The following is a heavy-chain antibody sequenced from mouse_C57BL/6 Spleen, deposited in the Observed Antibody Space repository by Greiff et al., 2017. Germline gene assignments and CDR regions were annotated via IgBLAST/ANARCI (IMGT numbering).Heavy chain of an antibody. D-gene: IGHD2-4*01. CDR2: IYPGDGDT. V-gene: IGHV1-80*01. CDR1: GYAFSSYW. CDR3: ARRDYDYDGRYFDV. J-gene: IGHJ1*03. Sequence: QVQLQQSGAELVKPGASVKISCKASGYAFSSYWMNWVKQRPGKGLEWIGKIYPGDGDTNYNGKFKGKATLTADKSSSTAYMQLSSLTSEDSAVYVCARRDYDYDGRYFDVWGTGTTVTVSS.